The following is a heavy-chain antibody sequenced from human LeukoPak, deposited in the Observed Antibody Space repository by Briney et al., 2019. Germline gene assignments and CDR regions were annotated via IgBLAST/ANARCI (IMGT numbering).Heavy chain of an antibody. CDR2: ISYDGTEK. V-gene: IGHV3-30-3*01. CDR1: GLSFSSYA. Sequence: GGSLRLSCATSGLSFSSYAMHWVRQAPGKGLEWVAVISYDGTEKYYGDSVKGRFTISRDNSKNTLYLQMNSLRAEDTALYYCARDGHGVPLDYWGQGTLVTVSP. D-gene: IGHD4-17*01. CDR3: ARDGHGVPLDY. J-gene: IGHJ4*02.